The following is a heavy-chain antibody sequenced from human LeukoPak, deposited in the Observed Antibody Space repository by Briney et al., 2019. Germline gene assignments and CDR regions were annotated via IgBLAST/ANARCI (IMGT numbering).Heavy chain of an antibody. J-gene: IGHJ4*02. CDR2: IRSKANTYAT. Sequence: GGSLRLSCAASGFTFSGSAMHWVRQASGKGLEWLGRIRSKANTYATAYAASVKGRSTISRDDSNNTAYLQMNSLKTEDTAVYYCTRRDSSVYYFDYWGQGTLVTVSS. V-gene: IGHV3-73*01. CDR3: TRRDSSVYYFDY. CDR1: GFTFSGSA. D-gene: IGHD6-19*01.